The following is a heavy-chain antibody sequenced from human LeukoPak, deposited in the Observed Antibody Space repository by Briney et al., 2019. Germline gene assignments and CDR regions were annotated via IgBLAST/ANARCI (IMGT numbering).Heavy chain of an antibody. D-gene: IGHD4-17*01. CDR2: IYYSGST. J-gene: IGHJ6*02. CDR3: ARDIGVTTGENYYYYYGMDV. V-gene: IGHV4-59*01. CDR1: GGSISSYY. Sequence: PSETLSLTCTVSGGSISSYYWSWIRQPPGKRLEWIGYIYYSGSTNYNPSLKSRVTISVDTSKNQFSLKLSSVTAADTAVYYCARDIGVTTGENYYYYYGMDVWGQGTTVTVSS.